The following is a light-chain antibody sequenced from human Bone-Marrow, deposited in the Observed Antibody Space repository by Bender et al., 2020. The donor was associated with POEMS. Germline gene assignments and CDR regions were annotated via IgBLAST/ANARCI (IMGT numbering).Light chain of an antibody. V-gene: IGLV1-44*01. Sequence: QSVLTQPPSASGTPGQSVIISCSGTDFSFGRNNVNWYQHRPGTAPGLVVYSNYQRPSGVPSRFSGSKSGSSASLAISGLQSEDEGDYYCSSWDDSLSGWVFGGGTKLTVL. CDR3: SSWDDSLSGWV. CDR1: DFSFGRNN. CDR2: SNY. J-gene: IGLJ3*02.